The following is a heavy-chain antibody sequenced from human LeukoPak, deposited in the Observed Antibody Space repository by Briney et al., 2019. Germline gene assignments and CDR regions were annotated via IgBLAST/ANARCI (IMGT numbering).Heavy chain of an antibody. CDR1: GDSVSSNSAA. CDR2: TYYRSKWYN. V-gene: IGHV6-1*01. D-gene: IGHD2-15*01. Sequence: SQTLSLTCAISGDSVSSNSAAWNWIRQSPSRGLEWLGRTYYRSKWYNDYAVSVKSRITINPDTSKNQFSLQLNSVTPEDTAVYYCARDFYCSGGSCLEPFDYWGQGTLVTVSS. CDR3: ARDFYCSGGSCLEPFDY. J-gene: IGHJ4*02.